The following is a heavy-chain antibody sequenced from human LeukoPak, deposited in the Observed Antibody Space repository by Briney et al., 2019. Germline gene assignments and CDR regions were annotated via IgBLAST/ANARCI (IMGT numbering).Heavy chain of an antibody. CDR3: ARGLGLTGYYRRGPSYY. V-gene: IGHV4-34*01. CDR2: INHSGST. Sequence: SETLSLTCAVYGGSFSGYYWSWIRQPPGKGLEWIGEINHSGSTNYNPSLKSRVTISVDTSKNQFSLKLSSVTAADTAVYYCARGLGLTGYYRRGPSYYWGQGTLVTVSS. D-gene: IGHD3-9*01. CDR1: GGSFSGYY. J-gene: IGHJ4*02.